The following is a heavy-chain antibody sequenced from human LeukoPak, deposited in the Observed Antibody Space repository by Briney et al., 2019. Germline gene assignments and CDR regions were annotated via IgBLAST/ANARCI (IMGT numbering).Heavy chain of an antibody. V-gene: IGHV3-48*03. Sequence: GGSLRLSCAASGFTFSSYEMNWVRQAPGKGLEWVSYISSSGSTIYYADSVKGRFTISRDNAKNSLYLQMNSLRAEDTAVYYCARIYYDILTGYSHFDYWGQGTLVTVSS. CDR2: ISSSGSTI. CDR3: ARIYYDILTGYSHFDY. CDR1: GFTFSSYE. J-gene: IGHJ4*02. D-gene: IGHD3-9*01.